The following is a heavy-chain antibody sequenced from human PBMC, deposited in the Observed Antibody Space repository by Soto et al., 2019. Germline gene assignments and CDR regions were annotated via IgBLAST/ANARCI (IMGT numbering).Heavy chain of an antibody. CDR1: GFTFSSYA. CDR3: ARDQDFDY. Sequence: QVQLVESGGGVVQPGRSLRLSCAASGFTFSSYAMHWVRQAPGKGLEWVAVISYDGSNNYYADSVKGRFTISRDNSKNTLYLQMNSLRAEDTAVYYCARDQDFDYWGQGTLVTVSS. J-gene: IGHJ4*02. V-gene: IGHV3-30-3*01. CDR2: ISYDGSNN.